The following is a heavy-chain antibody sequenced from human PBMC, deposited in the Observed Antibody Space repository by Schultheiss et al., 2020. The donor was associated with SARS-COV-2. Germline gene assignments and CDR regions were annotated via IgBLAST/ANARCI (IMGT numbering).Heavy chain of an antibody. CDR1: GFTFSSYG. V-gene: IGHV3-30*19. J-gene: IGHJ4*02. Sequence: GGSLRLSCAASGFTFSSYGMHWVRQAPGKGLEWVAVISYDGSNKYYADSVTGRFTISRDNSKNTLYLQMNSLRAEDTAVYYCAKGWGKGGNIDYWGQGTLVTVSS. D-gene: IGHD4-23*01. CDR3: AKGWGKGGNIDY. CDR2: ISYDGSNK.